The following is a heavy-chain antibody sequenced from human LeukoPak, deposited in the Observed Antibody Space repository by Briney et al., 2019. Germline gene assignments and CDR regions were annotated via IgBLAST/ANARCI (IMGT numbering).Heavy chain of an antibody. CDR2: IYYSGST. CDR3: ARDSRALIAVAGPFDY. D-gene: IGHD6-19*01. J-gene: IGHJ4*02. V-gene: IGHV4-59*01. CDR1: GVSISSYY. Sequence: PSETLSLTCSVSGVSISSYYWTWIRQPPGKGLEWIGYIYYSGSTNYNPSLKSRVTISVDTSKNQFSLKLSSVTAADTAVYYCARDSRALIAVAGPFDYWGQGTLVTVSS.